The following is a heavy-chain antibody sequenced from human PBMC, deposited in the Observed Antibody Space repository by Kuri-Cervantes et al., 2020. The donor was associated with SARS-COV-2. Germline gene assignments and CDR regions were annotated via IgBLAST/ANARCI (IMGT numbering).Heavy chain of an antibody. CDR2: VRGKANNYAT. CDR3: ANSFYDTSSVPRLDY. D-gene: IGHD2/OR15-2a*01. J-gene: IGHJ4*02. Sequence: GGSLRLSCEVSGFLFSASAIHWVRQASGKGLEWVGRVRGKANNYATAYAASVKGRFTISRDDLKNMAYLQMNSLGVEDTAVYYCANSFYDTSSVPRLDYWGQGTLVTVSS. CDR1: GFLFSASA. V-gene: IGHV3-73*01.